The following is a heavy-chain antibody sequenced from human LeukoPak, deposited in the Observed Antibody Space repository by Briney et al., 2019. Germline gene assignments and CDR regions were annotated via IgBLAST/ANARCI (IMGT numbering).Heavy chain of an antibody. CDR1: GFTFSSYW. CDR2: IKQDGSEK. D-gene: IGHD3-22*01. CDR3: ARPHYYDSSGYLYYFDY. V-gene: IGHV3-7*01. Sequence: GGSVRLSCAASGFTFSSYWMSWVRQAPGKGGEWVANIKQDGSEKYYVDSVKGRFTISRDNAKHSLYLQMNSLRAEDTAVYYCARPHYYDSSGYLYYFDYWGQGTLVTVSS. J-gene: IGHJ4*02.